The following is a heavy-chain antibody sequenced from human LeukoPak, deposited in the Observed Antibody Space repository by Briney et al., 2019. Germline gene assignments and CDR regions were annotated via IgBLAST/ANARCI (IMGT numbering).Heavy chain of an antibody. D-gene: IGHD5-12*01. CDR1: GFTFINYA. Sequence: GGSLRLSCAAPGFTFINYAMTWVRQAPGKGLEWVSVTSASGGSTYYADSVKGRFTISRDNSKNTLYLQMNSLRAEDTAVYYCAKAAGNSGYDYEDYWGQGTLVTVSS. J-gene: IGHJ4*02. CDR3: AKAAGNSGYDYEDY. V-gene: IGHV3-23*01. CDR2: TSASGGST.